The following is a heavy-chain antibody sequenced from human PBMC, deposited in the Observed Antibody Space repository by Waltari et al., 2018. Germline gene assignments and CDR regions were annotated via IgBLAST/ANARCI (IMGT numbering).Heavy chain of an antibody. CDR3: ARSYYDYVWGSYRLPARFDY. D-gene: IGHD3-16*02. CDR1: GGSISSYY. Sequence: QVQLQESGPGLVKPSETLSLTCTVSGGSISSYYWSWIRQPPGKGLEWLGYIYYSGRTNYNPSLKSRVTISVDTSKNQFSLKLSSVTAADTAVYYCARSYYDYVWGSYRLPARFDYWGQGTLVTVSS. CDR2: IYYSGRT. J-gene: IGHJ4*02. V-gene: IGHV4-59*01.